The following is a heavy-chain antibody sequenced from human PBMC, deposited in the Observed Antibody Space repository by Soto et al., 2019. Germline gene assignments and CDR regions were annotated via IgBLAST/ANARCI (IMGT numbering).Heavy chain of an antibody. D-gene: IGHD3-3*01. J-gene: IGHJ4*02. V-gene: IGHV3-66*01. Sequence: GGSLRLSCAASGFTVSSNYMSWVRQAPGKGLEWVSVIYSGGSTYYADSVKGRFTISRDNSKNTLYLQMNSLRAEDTAVYYCARDILRGYDFWSGYKNWGQGTLVTVSS. CDR2: IYSGGST. CDR1: GFTVSSNY. CDR3: ARDILRGYDFWSGYKN.